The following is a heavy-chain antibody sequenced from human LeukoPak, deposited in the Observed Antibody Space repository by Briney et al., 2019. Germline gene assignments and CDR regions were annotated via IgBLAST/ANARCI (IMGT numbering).Heavy chain of an antibody. Sequence: SETLSLTCTVSGGSISSYYWSWIRQPPGKGLEWIGYIYYSGGTNYNPSLKSRVTISVDTSKNQFSLKLSSVTAADTAVYYCARHVRAGYYDYWGQGTLVTVSS. CDR1: GGSISSYY. V-gene: IGHV4-59*08. J-gene: IGHJ4*02. CDR2: IYYSGGT. CDR3: ARHVRAGYYDY. D-gene: IGHD3-9*01.